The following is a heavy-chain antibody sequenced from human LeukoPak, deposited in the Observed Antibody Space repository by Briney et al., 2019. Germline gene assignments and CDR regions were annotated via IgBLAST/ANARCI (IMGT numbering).Heavy chain of an antibody. J-gene: IGHJ4*02. CDR2: VSGSGATT. CDR1: GFTFDRYA. V-gene: IGHV3-23*01. Sequence: PGGSLRLSCAASGFTFDRYAMAWVRQAPGQGLEWVSSVSGSGATTNFADSVKGWFSISRDNSKNTLYLQMSRLGAEDTAVYYCVKDSRMAAVGKFDSWGQGTLVTVSS. CDR3: VKDSRMAAVGKFDS. D-gene: IGHD6-13*01.